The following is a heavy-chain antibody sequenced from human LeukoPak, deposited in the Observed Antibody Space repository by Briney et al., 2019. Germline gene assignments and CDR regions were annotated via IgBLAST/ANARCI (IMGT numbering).Heavy chain of an antibody. D-gene: IGHD6-19*01. CDR1: GFTFYVYA. CDR3: AKDRGSGLQYYFDY. CDR2: ISWNSGSI. J-gene: IGHJ4*02. Sequence: GGSLRLSCAASGFTFYVYAIHWVRHAPGKGLGWVSGISWNSGSIGYADSVKGRFTISREKAKNSLYLQMNTLTAEDMAFYYCAKDRGSGLQYYFDYCGQGTLVTVSS. V-gene: IGHV3-9*03.